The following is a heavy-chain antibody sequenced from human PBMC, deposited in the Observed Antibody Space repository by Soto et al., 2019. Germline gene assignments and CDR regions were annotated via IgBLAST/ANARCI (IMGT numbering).Heavy chain of an antibody. J-gene: IGHJ4*02. CDR3: AKEGYTYYYDSSGPY. CDR1: GFNFRSYA. CDR2: ISGSGGGT. Sequence: GGSLRLSCAASGFNFRSYAMHWVRQAPGKGLEWVSAISGSGGGTYFADSVKGRFTISRDNSKNTLYLQMNSLRAEDTAVYYCAKEGYTYYYDSSGPYWGQGTLVTVSS. V-gene: IGHV3-23*01. D-gene: IGHD3-22*01.